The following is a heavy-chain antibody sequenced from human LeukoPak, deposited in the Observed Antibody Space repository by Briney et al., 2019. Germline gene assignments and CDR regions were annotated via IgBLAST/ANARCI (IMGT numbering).Heavy chain of an antibody. V-gene: IGHV4-34*01. CDR3: ARAGPIDY. Sequence: SETLSLTCAVYGGSFSGYYWSWIRQPPGKGLEWIGEINHSGSTNYNPSLKSRVTISVDTSKNQFSLKLSPVTAADTAVYYCARAGPIDYWGQGTLVTVSS. J-gene: IGHJ4*02. CDR2: INHSGST. D-gene: IGHD1-1*01. CDR1: GGSFSGYY.